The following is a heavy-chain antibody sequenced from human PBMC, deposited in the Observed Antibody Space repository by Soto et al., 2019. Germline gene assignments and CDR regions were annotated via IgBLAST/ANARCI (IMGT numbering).Heavy chain of an antibody. D-gene: IGHD5-18*01. CDR3: ARDSKVVGRGYSYFIDY. CDR1: GFTFSSYA. J-gene: IGHJ4*02. Sequence: PGGSLRLSCAASGFTFSSYAMHWVRQAPGKGLEWVAVISYDGSNKYYADSVKGRFTISRDNSKNTPYLQMNSLRAEDTAVYYCARDSKVVGRGYSYFIDYWGQGTLVTVSS. CDR2: ISYDGSNK. V-gene: IGHV3-30-3*01.